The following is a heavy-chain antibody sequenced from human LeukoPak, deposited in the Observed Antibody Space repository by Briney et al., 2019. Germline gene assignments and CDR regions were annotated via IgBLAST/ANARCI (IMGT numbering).Heavy chain of an antibody. D-gene: IGHD3-22*01. J-gene: IGHJ4*02. CDR2: ISSSSSTI. CDR1: GFTFSTYS. V-gene: IGHV3-48*01. CDR3: ARGSTYYDSSGQVPFDY. Sequence: PGGSLRLSSAASGFTFSTYSMNWVRLAPGKGLEWVSYISSSSSTIYYADSVKGRFTISRDNAKNSLYLQMNSLRAEDTAVYYCARGSTYYDSSGQVPFDYWGQGTLVTVSS.